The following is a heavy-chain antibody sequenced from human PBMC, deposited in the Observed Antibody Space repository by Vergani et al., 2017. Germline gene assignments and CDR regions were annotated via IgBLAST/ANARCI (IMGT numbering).Heavy chain of an antibody. Sequence: EVHLLESGGGLVQSGGSLRLSCAASGFTFSNSAVSWVRQAPGRGLAWVSSISGPGLSTYYADSVKGRFSISRDNSKNTVFLQMHSLRAEDTAIYYCVKEKIDLRSYFFDYWGHGILVTVSS. CDR2: ISGPGLST. D-gene: IGHD2/OR15-2a*01. CDR1: GFTFSNSA. CDR3: VKEKIDLRSYFFDY. J-gene: IGHJ4*01. V-gene: IGHV3-23*01.